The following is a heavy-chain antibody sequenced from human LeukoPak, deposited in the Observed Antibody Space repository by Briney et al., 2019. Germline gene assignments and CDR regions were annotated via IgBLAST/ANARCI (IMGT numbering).Heavy chain of an antibody. CDR2: INPNSGGT. Sequence: GASVKVSCKASGYTFTGYYMHWVRQAPGQGLEWMGWINPNSGGTNYAQKFQGRVTMTRDTSISTANMELSRLRSDDTAVYYCARAGGATMIVVVTRPLYFDYWGQGTLVTVSS. V-gene: IGHV1-2*02. J-gene: IGHJ4*02. CDR1: GYTFTGYY. CDR3: ARAGGATMIVVVTRPLYFDY. D-gene: IGHD3-22*01.